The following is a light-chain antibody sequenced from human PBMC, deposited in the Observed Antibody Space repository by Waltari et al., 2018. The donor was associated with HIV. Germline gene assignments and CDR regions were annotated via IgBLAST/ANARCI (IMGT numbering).Light chain of an antibody. Sequence: ASQSVSSYLAWYQQKPGQAPRLLIYDASNRATGIPARFSGSGSGTDFTLTISSLEPEDFAVYYCQQRSNWPPITFGQGTRLEIK. J-gene: IGKJ5*01. CDR1: QSVSSY. V-gene: IGKV3-11*01. CDR3: QQRSNWPPIT. CDR2: DAS.